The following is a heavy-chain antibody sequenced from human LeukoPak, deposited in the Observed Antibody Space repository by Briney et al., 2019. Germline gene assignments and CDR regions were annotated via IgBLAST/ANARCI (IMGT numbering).Heavy chain of an antibody. CDR2: FDPEDGET. CDR3: ATVDSGSYYPGHAFDI. Sequence: ASVKVSCKVSGYTLTELSMHWVRQAPGKGLEWMGGFDPEDGETIYAQKFQGRVTMTEDTSTDTAYMELSSLRSEDTAVYYCATVDSGSYYPGHAFDIWGQGTMVTVSS. CDR1: GYTLTELS. D-gene: IGHD1-26*01. V-gene: IGHV1-24*01. J-gene: IGHJ3*02.